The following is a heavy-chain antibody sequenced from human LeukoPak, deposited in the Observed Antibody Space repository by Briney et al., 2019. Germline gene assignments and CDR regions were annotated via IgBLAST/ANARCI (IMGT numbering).Heavy chain of an antibody. J-gene: IGHJ4*02. Sequence: ASVKVSCKASRYTFTGYYMHWVRQAPGQGLEWMGWINPNSGGTNYAQKFQGRVTMTRDTSISTAYMELSRLRSDDTAVYYCARALYSGSYYAPLGYWGQGTLVTVSS. CDR1: RYTFTGYY. CDR3: ARALYSGSYYAPLGY. CDR2: INPNSGGT. V-gene: IGHV1-2*02. D-gene: IGHD1-26*01.